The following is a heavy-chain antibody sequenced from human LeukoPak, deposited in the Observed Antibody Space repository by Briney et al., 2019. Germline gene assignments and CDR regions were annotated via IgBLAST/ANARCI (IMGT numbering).Heavy chain of an antibody. V-gene: IGHV3-48*02. D-gene: IGHD3-9*01. CDR3: ARRVSTGNVYSWFDP. CDR1: GFTFSTHS. Sequence: GGSLRLSCAASGFTFSTHSMSWLRQAPGKGLEWISYITSSSSTIYYADSVKSRFTISRDNAKNSLYLQMNSLRHEDTAVYHCARRVSTGNVYSWFDPWGQGTLVTVSS. CDR2: ITSSSSTI. J-gene: IGHJ5*02.